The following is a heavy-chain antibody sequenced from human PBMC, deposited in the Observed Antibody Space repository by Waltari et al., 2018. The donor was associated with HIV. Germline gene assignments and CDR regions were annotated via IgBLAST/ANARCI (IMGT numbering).Heavy chain of an antibody. D-gene: IGHD3-3*01. J-gene: IGHJ5*02. V-gene: IGHV1-8*01. CDR1: GYPFTNYD. CDR2: MNPSTGNA. CDR3: STSRPGAMFGDA. Sequence: QGQLVQSGADVKQSGASVRISCKASGYPFTNYDINWLRQAPGQGLEWMGWMNPSTGNAGYAHNFQGRVTMTRDIPINTAYMELSGLTSHDTAVYYCSTSRPGAMFGDAWGQGTLVTVSS.